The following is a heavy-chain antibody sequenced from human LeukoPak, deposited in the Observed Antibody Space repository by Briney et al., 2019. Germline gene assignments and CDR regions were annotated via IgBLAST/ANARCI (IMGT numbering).Heavy chain of an antibody. V-gene: IGHV4-39*07. CDR1: GGSISSSSYY. D-gene: IGHD5-18*01. CDR3: ARTREAAMVEYNWFDP. Sequence: PSETLSLTCTVSGGSISSSSYYWGWIRQPPGKGLEWIGEINHSGSTNYNPSLKSRVTISVDTSKNQFSLKLSSVTAADTAVYYCARTREAAMVEYNWFDPWGQGTLVTVSS. CDR2: INHSGST. J-gene: IGHJ5*02.